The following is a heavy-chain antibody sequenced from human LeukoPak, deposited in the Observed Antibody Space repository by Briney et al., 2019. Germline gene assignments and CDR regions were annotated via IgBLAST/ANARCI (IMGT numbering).Heavy chain of an antibody. Sequence: SETLSLTCTVSGGSISSSSYYWGWIRQPPGKGLEWIGSIYYSGSTYYNPSLKSRVTISVDTSKNQFSLKLSSVTAADTAVYYCARDNYDDAFDIWGQGTMVTVSS. CDR2: IYYSGST. J-gene: IGHJ3*02. D-gene: IGHD4-11*01. CDR3: ARDNYDDAFDI. V-gene: IGHV4-39*07. CDR1: GGSISSSSYY.